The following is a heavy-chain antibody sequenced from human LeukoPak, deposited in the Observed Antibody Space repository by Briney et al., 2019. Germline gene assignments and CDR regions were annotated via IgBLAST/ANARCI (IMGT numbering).Heavy chain of an antibody. D-gene: IGHD2-2*01. CDR1: EVRFGRDW. CDR3: ATLDSTKSVF. Sequence: GGSLRVSCVASEVRFGRDWISWVRQAPGKGLGWVACIKQDGSEEYYVGSVRGRFTVSVDNGKNSLYLQMNSLRAEDTARYYCATLDSTKSVFWGRGTAVTVSS. J-gene: IGHJ1*01. CDR2: IKQDGSEE. V-gene: IGHV3-7*01.